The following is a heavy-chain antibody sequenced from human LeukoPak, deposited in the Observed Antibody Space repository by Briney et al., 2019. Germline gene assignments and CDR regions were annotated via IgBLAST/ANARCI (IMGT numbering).Heavy chain of an antibody. CDR2: IYPRDSDT. D-gene: IGHD3-10*01. Sequence: GESLKISCKGSGYSFTNYWIGWVRQMPGKGLEWMGIIYPRDSDTKYSPSFQGQVTISVDKSISTAYLHWNSLKASDTAMYYCARVGRVGSYYYGMDVWGQGTTVTVSS. J-gene: IGHJ6*02. CDR1: GYSFTNYW. V-gene: IGHV5-51*01. CDR3: ARVGRVGSYYYGMDV.